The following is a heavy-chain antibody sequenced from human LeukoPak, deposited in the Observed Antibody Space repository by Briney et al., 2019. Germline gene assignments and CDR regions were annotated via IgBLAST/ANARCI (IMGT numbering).Heavy chain of an antibody. D-gene: IGHD5-18*01. Sequence: SVKVSCKASGGTFSGYAISWVRQAPGQGLEWMGGIIPIFGTANYAQKFQGRVTITADESTSTAYMELSSLRSEDTAVYYCARSTTPVRGYRPRFDYWGQGTLVTVSS. CDR2: IIPIFGTA. V-gene: IGHV1-69*13. CDR3: ARSTTPVRGYRPRFDY. CDR1: GGTFSGYA. J-gene: IGHJ4*02.